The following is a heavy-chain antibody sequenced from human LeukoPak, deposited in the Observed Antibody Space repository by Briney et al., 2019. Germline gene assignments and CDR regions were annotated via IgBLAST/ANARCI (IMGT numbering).Heavy chain of an antibody. CDR2: ISYDGSYK. J-gene: IGHJ4*02. Sequence: PGGSLRLSCAASGFTFTTYGMHWVRQAPGKGLEWMAVISYDGSYKYYADSVKGRFTISRGNSKNTLYLQMDSLRAEDTALYYCAKGERGIAVAGLDYWGQGTLVTVSS. D-gene: IGHD6-19*01. CDR3: AKGERGIAVAGLDY. CDR1: GFTFTTYG. V-gene: IGHV3-30*18.